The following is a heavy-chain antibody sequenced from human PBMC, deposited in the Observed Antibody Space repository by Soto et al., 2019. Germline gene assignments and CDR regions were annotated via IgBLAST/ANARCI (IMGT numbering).Heavy chain of an antibody. J-gene: IGHJ4*02. D-gene: IGHD4-17*01. CDR1: GFTFSSYA. CDR2: ISGSGGST. V-gene: IGHV3-23*01. CDR3: AKGPAATVTTFYFDY. Sequence: EVQLLESGGGLVQPGGSLRLSCAASGFTFSSYAMSWVRQAPGKGLEWVSAISGSGGSTYYADSVKGRFTISRDNSKNTLYLQMKSLRAEDTAVYYCAKGPAATVTTFYFDYWGQGTLVTVSS.